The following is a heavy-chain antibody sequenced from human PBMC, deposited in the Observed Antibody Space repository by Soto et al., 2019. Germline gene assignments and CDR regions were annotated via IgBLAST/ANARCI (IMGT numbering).Heavy chain of an antibody. CDR1: GYTFISYG. Sequence: QVQLVQSGAEVTEPGASVKVSCKASGYTFISYGVSWVRQAPGQGLEWMGWISGNTGKTNYAQKLQGRVPMTTDTSTSTADMELRSLRSDDTAVYYCARDWNCSNTRCQNCFDPWGQGTLVTVSS. D-gene: IGHD2-2*01. CDR3: ARDWNCSNTRCQNCFDP. V-gene: IGHV1-18*01. CDR2: ISGNTGKT. J-gene: IGHJ5*02.